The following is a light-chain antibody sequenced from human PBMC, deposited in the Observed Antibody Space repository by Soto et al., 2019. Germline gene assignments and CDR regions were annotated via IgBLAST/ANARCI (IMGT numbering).Light chain of an antibody. V-gene: IGLV2-14*02. J-gene: IGLJ1*01. Sequence: QSVLTQPASVSGSPGQSITISCTGTSSDVGSYNLVSWYQQHPGKAPKLMIYEVSKRPSGVSNRFSGSKSGNTASLTISGLQAEDEADYYCSSYTTSNTRQIVFGTGTKVTV. CDR1: SSDVGSYNL. CDR3: SSYTTSNTRQIV. CDR2: EVS.